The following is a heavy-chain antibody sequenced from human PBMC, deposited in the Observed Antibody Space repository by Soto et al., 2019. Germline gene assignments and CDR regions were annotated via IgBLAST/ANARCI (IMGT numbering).Heavy chain of an antibody. D-gene: IGHD2-2*01. J-gene: IGHJ3*02. CDR1: GFTFSSYG. CDR2: IWYDGSNK. Sequence: GGSLRLSCAASGFTFSSYGMHWVRQAPGKGLEWVAVIWYDGSNKYYADSVKGRFTISRGNSKNTLYLQMNSLRAEDTAVYYCARDGSTSSLSDDAFDIWGQGTMVTVSS. V-gene: IGHV3-33*01. CDR3: ARDGSTSSLSDDAFDI.